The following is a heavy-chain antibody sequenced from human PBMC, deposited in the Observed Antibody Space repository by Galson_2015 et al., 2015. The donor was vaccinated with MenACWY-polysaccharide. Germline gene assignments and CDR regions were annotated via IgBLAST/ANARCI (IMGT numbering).Heavy chain of an antibody. CDR2: IRSHGGST. CDR1: GFTFSTYD. V-gene: IGHV3-64*02. D-gene: IGHD3-16*01. J-gene: IGHJ4*02. CDR3: ARDWALDS. Sequence: SLRLSCAASGFTFSTYDMHWVRQAPGKGLEFVAGIRSHGGSTYYADSVKGRLTISRDNSKNTLYLQMGSLRAEDMAVYYCARDWALDSWGQGTLVTVSS.